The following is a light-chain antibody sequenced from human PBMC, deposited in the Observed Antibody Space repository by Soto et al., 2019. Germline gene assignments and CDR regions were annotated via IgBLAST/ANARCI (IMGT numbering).Light chain of an antibody. V-gene: IGKV3-11*01. J-gene: IGKJ5*01. CDR3: QQRSNWPPT. CDR1: QSVSSY. CDR2: DAS. Sequence: EIVLTQSPATLSLSPGARATLSCRASQSVSSYLAWYQQKPGQAPRLLIYDASNRATGIPARFSGSGSGTDFTLTISSLEPKDFAVDYCQQRSNWPPTFGQGTRLEIK.